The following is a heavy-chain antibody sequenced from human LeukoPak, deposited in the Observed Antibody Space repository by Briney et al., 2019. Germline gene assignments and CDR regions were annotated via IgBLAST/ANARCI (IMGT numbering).Heavy chain of an antibody. J-gene: IGHJ4*02. Sequence: GGSLRLSCAASGFTFSSYAMSWVRQAPGKGLEWVSAISGSGGSTYYADSVKGRFTISRDNSKNTLYLQMNSLRAEDTAVYYCAKDERNWNYNLASQTYDWGQGTLVTVSS. CDR1: GFTFSSYA. CDR3: AKDERNWNYNLASQTYD. V-gene: IGHV3-23*01. D-gene: IGHD1-7*01. CDR2: ISGSGGST.